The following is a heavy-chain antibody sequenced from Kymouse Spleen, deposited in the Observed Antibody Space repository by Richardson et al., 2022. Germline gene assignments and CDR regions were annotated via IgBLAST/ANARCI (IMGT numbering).Heavy chain of an antibody. CDR3: ARGNIVVVPYFDY. Sequence: QVQLQQWGAGLLKPSETLSLTCAVYGGSFSGYYWSWIRQPPGKGLEWIGEINHSGSTNYNPSLKSRVTISVDTSKNQFSLKLSSVTAADTAVYYCARGNIVVVPYFDYWGQGTLVTVSS. V-gene: IGHV4-34*01. CDR2: INHSGST. CDR1: GGSFSGYY. D-gene: IGHD2-2*02. J-gene: IGHJ4*02.